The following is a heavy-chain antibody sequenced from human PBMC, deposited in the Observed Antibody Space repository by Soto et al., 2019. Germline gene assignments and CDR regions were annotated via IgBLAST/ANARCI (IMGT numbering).Heavy chain of an antibody. CDR3: ASSPSIAMVPF. CDR2: IYYSGST. Sequence: SETLSLTCTVSGGSISSYYWSWIRQPPGKGLEWIGYIYYSGSTNYNPSLKSRVAISLDTSEKQFSLQLSSVTAADTAVYYCASSPSIAMVPFWGQGTLVTVS. J-gene: IGHJ4*02. V-gene: IGHV4-59*01. CDR1: GGSISSYY. D-gene: IGHD5-18*01.